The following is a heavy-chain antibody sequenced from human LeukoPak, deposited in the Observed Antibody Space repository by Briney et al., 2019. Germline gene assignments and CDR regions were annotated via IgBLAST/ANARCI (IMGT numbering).Heavy chain of an antibody. D-gene: IGHD3-10*01. V-gene: IGHV1-18*01. CDR3: ARSSGVYGSGSYYHNWFDP. Sequence: ASVKVSCKASGYTFTSYGISWVRQAPGQGLEWMGWISAYNGNTNYAQKLQGRVTMTTDTSTSTAYMELRSLRSDDTAVYYCARSSGVYGSGSYYHNWFDPWGQGTLVTVSS. J-gene: IGHJ5*02. CDR1: GYTFTSYG. CDR2: ISAYNGNT.